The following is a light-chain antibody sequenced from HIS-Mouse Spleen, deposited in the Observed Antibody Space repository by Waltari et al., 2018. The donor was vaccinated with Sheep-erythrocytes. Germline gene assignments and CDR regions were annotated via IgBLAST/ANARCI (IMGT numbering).Light chain of an antibody. V-gene: IGLV2-23*01. CDR2: EGS. J-gene: IGLJ3*02. CDR1: SSDVGRYNL. CDR3: CSYAGSSTWV. Sequence: QSALTQPASVSGSPGQSITISCTGTSSDVGRYNLVSGYQQNPGKAPKLMIYEGSKRPSGVSNRFSGSKSGNTASLTISGLQAEDEADYYCCSYAGSSTWVFGGGTKLTVL.